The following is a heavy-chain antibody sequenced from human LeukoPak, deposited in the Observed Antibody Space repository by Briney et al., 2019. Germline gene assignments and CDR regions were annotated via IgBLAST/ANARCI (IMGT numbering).Heavy chain of an antibody. CDR3: ARPLDDYVWGSYRSPFDY. Sequence: GGSLRLSCAASGFTFSSYGMHWVRQAPGKGLEWVAVISYDGSNKYYADSVKGRFTIPRDNSKNTLYLQMNSLRAEDTAVYYCARPLDDYVWGSYRSPFDYWGQGTLVTVSS. D-gene: IGHD3-16*02. J-gene: IGHJ4*02. V-gene: IGHV3-30*03. CDR2: ISYDGSNK. CDR1: GFTFSSYG.